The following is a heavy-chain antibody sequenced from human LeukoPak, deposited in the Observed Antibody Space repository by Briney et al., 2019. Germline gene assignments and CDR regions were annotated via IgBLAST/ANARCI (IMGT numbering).Heavy chain of an antibody. J-gene: IGHJ4*02. Sequence: SVKVSCKASGGTYSSYAISCVRQALGQGLEWIGRIIPIFVIANYAQKFQGRVTITADKSTSTAYMELSSLRSEDTAVYYCATHGGDGYNYSDYWGQGTLVTVSS. CDR2: IIPIFVIA. D-gene: IGHD5-24*01. CDR3: ATHGGDGYNYSDY. CDR1: GGTYSSYA. V-gene: IGHV1-69*04.